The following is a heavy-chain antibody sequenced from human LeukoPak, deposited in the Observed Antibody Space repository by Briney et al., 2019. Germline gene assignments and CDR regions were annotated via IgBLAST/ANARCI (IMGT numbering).Heavy chain of an antibody. J-gene: IGHJ4*02. CDR3: ARGDSPRTSDY. V-gene: IGHV4-59*01. CDR2: IYYSGST. Sequence: PSETLSLTCTVSGGSISSYYWSWIRQPPGKGLEWIGYIYYSGSTNYNPSLKSRVTISVDTSKNQFSLKLSSVTAADTAVYYCARGDSPRTSDYWGQGTLVTVSS. CDR1: GGSISSYY. D-gene: IGHD2-15*01.